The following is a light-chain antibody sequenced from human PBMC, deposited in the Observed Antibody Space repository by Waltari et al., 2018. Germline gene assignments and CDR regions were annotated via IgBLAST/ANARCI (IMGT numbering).Light chain of an antibody. Sequence: INCKSSQSVLYSSANKSYLNWYQQKPGQPPKLLIYWASTRESGVPDRISGAGSGTDFTLTISSLQSEDVAVYYCQQYYSTPLTFGGGTKVEIK. CDR2: WAS. CDR1: QSVLYSSANKSY. CDR3: QQYYSTPLT. V-gene: IGKV4-1*01. J-gene: IGKJ4*01.